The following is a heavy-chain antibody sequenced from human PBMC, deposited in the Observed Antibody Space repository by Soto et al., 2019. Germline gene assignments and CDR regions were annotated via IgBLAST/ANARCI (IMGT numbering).Heavy chain of an antibody. Sequence: SETLSLTCTVSGGSISSGGYYWSWIRQHPGKGLEWIGYIYYSGSTYYNPSLKSRVTISVDTSKNQFSLKLSSVTAADTAVYYCGLSRVTTKYSDGMDVWGQGTTVTVSS. CDR1: GGSISSGGYY. CDR3: GLSRVTTKYSDGMDV. D-gene: IGHD4-17*01. V-gene: IGHV4-31*03. CDR2: IYYSGST. J-gene: IGHJ6*02.